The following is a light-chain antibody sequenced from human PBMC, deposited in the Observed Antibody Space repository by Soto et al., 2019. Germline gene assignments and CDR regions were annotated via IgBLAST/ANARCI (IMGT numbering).Light chain of an antibody. J-gene: IGKJ4*01. Sequence: DIQMTQSPLTLSASVGDRVTITCRASQNINTWLAWYQQKPGRAPRLLIYRGSELESGVPSRFSGSGSGTAFPLTIDSLQPDDFETSCCQQYHGFSATCGGGTKLDI. CDR3: QQYHGFSAT. V-gene: IGKV1-5*03. CDR2: RGS. CDR1: QNINTW.